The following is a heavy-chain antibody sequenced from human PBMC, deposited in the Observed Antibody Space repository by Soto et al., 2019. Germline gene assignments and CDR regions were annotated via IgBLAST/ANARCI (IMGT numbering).Heavy chain of an antibody. CDR2: ISSSSSYI. CDR3: AREGGHRLYYYGFGSYYKEGVGLYGMDV. V-gene: IGHV3-21*01. D-gene: IGHD3-10*01. J-gene: IGHJ6*02. Sequence: GGSLRLSCAASGFTFSSYSMNWVRQAPGKGLEWVSSISSSSSYIYYADSVKGRFTISRDNAKNSLYLQMNSLRAEDTAVYYCAREGGHRLYYYGFGSYYKEGVGLYGMDVWGQGTTVTVSS. CDR1: GFTFSSYS.